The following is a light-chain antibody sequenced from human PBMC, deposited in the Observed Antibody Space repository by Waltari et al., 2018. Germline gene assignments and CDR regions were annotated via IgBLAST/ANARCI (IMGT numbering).Light chain of an antibody. V-gene: IGKV3-11*01. CDR3: QQRSNWPPRYT. J-gene: IGKJ2*01. CDR1: QSVSSY. Sequence: EIVLTQSPATLSLSPGERATLSCRASQSVSSYLAWYQQKPGQAPRLLILDASNRATGIPARFSGSGSGTDFTLTISSLEPEDFAVYYCQQRSNWPPRYTFGQGTKLEIK. CDR2: DAS.